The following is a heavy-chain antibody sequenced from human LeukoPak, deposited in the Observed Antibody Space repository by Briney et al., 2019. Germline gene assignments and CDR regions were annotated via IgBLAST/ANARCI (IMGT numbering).Heavy chain of an antibody. V-gene: IGHV4-30-2*01. CDR3: ARNSGGRRSGNCDFDY. CDR1: GGSVSSGAYS. J-gene: IGHJ4*02. CDR2: IYHSGNT. Sequence: PSQTLSLTCAVSGGSVSSGAYSWSWIRQPPRKGLEWIGYIYHSGNTYYNPSLKSRVTISVDRSKNQFSLKLSSVTAADTAVYYCARNSGGRRSGNCDFDYWGQGTLVTVSS. D-gene: IGHD3-10*01.